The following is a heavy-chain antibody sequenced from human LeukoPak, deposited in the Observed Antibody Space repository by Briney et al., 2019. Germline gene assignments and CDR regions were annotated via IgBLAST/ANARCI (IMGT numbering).Heavy chain of an antibody. J-gene: IGHJ4*02. D-gene: IGHD6-13*01. Sequence: PGGSLRLSCAASGITVSRNYMSWVRQAPGKGLEWVSIIYSGGDTYYADSVKGRFTISRDNSKNTLYLQMSSLRAEDTAVYYCVRDIVPYSSNWYYFDYWGQGTLVTVSS. CDR2: IYSGGDT. V-gene: IGHV3-66*01. CDR1: GITVSRNY. CDR3: VRDIVPYSSNWYYFDY.